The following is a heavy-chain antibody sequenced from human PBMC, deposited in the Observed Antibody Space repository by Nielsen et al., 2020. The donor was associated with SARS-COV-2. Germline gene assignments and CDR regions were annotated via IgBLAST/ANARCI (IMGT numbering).Heavy chain of an antibody. V-gene: IGHV3-52*01. D-gene: IGHD6-19*01. CDR1: GFTFSSSW. Sequence: GGSLRLSCAASGFTFSSSWMHWVCQAPEKGLEWVADTKCDGSEKYYVDSVKGRLTISRDNAKNSLYLQVNSLRAEDMTVYYCARAVRIAVAGPGYWGQGTLVTVSS. J-gene: IGHJ4*02. CDR3: ARAVRIAVAGPGY. CDR2: TKCDGSEK.